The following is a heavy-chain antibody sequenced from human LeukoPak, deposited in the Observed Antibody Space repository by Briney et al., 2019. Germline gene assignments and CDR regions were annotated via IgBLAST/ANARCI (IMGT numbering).Heavy chain of an antibody. CDR3: ARDPKRVHEYSSYSFDY. CDR2: ISAYNGNT. Sequence: ASVKVSCKASGYSFTSYGISWVRQAPGQGLEWMGWISAYNGNTNYAQKFQGRVTMTTDTSTSTAYMELRSLRSDDTAVYYCARDPKRVHEYSSYSFDYWGQGTLVTVSS. J-gene: IGHJ4*02. D-gene: IGHD6-6*01. CDR1: GYSFTSYG. V-gene: IGHV1-18*01.